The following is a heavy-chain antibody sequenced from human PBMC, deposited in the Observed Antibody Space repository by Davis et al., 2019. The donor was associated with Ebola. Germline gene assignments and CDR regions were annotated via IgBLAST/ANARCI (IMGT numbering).Heavy chain of an antibody. CDR3: AREQRWFQGADY. CDR1: GFSLSTSGVG. V-gene: IGHV2-5*01. J-gene: IGHJ4*02. Sequence: SGPTLVKPTQTLTLTCTFSGFSLSTSGVGVGWIRQPPGKALEWLALIYWNDDKRYSPSLKSRLTITKDTSKNQVVLTMTNMDPVDTATYYCAREQRWFQGADYWGQGTLVTVSS. D-gene: IGHD4-23*01. CDR2: IYWNDDK.